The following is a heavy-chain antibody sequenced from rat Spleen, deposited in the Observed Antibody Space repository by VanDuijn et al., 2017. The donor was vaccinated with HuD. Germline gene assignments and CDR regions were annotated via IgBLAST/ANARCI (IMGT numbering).Heavy chain of an antibody. J-gene: IGHJ2*01. V-gene: IGHV5-31*01. CDR2: ITNTGGST. CDR3: TKNYYSVDYFDY. D-gene: IGHD1-1*01. Sequence: EVQLVESGGGLVQPGRSLKLSCVASGFTFNNYWMTWIRQAPGKGLEWVASITNTGGSTYYPDSVKGRFTISRDNAKSTLYLQMNSLRSEDTATYYVTKNYYSVDYFDYWGEGVMVTVSS. CDR1: GFTFNNYW.